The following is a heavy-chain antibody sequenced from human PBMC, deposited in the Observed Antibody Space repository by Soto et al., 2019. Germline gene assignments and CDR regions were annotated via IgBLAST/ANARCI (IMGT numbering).Heavy chain of an antibody. J-gene: IGHJ4*02. D-gene: IGHD4-17*01. CDR3: ARGATVVLDY. V-gene: IGHV4-59*01. CDR2: IYYSGST. Sequence: PSETLSLTCTVSGGSISSYYWSWIRQPPGKGLEWIGYIYYSGSTNYNPSLESRVTISVDTSKNQFSLKLSSVTAADTAVYYCARGATVVLDYWGQGTLVTVSS. CDR1: GGSISSYY.